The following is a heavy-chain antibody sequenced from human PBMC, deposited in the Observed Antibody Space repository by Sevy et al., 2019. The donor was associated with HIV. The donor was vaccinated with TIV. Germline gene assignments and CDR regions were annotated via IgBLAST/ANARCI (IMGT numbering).Heavy chain of an antibody. Sequence: GGSLRLSCVASQFNFDTYAIHWLRQAPGKGLEWVAMIWYDGSSKDYAESVKGRFAISRDNSQNTAFLQMNSLRAEDTGVYYCATNMVHAGAYDSYFNFWGQRSLVTVSS. J-gene: IGHJ4*02. CDR3: ATNMVHAGAYDSYFNF. D-gene: IGHD3-10*01. CDR2: IWYDGSSK. CDR1: QFNFDTYA. V-gene: IGHV3-33*01.